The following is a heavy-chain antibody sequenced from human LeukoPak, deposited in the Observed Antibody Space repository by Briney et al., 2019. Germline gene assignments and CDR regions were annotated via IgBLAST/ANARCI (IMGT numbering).Heavy chain of an antibody. D-gene: IGHD1-26*01. CDR1: GFTFETYW. V-gene: IGHV3-7*01. CDR3: ARGTGIYYIY. Sequence: GGSLRLSCAASGFTFETYWMSWVRQAPGKGLEWVANIKPDGSEQSYVGSVKGRFTISRDNAEKSLYLHMNTLRAADTAVYYCARGTGIYYIYWGQGTQVIVSS. CDR2: IKPDGSEQ. J-gene: IGHJ4*02.